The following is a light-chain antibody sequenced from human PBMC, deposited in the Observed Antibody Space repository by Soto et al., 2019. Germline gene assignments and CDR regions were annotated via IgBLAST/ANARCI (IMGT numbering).Light chain of an antibody. Sequence: IQMTQYQSSLSASVGDRVAITCRASQSITRFLNWYQQKPGKAPKLLIYAASSLQSGVPSRFSGSGSGTKFTLTIASLQPEDFATYYCQHYDHVQVTFGQGRRLEI. CDR1: QSITRF. CDR2: AAS. V-gene: IGKV1-39*01. CDR3: QHYDHVQVT. J-gene: IGKJ5*01.